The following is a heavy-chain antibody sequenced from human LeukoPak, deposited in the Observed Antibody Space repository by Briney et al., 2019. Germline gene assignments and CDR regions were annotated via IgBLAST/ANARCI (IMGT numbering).Heavy chain of an antibody. Sequence: GGSLRLSCAASEFTFSSYAMSWVRQGPGKGLEWVSTIAGSGGNTYDADSVKGRFTISRDNPKNALFLQMDSLRAEDTAIYYCAKSERTTYGSGNYAFDIWGQGTLVTGPS. CDR1: EFTFSSYA. CDR2: IAGSGGNT. V-gene: IGHV3-23*01. D-gene: IGHD3-10*01. J-gene: IGHJ3*02. CDR3: AKSERTTYGSGNYAFDI.